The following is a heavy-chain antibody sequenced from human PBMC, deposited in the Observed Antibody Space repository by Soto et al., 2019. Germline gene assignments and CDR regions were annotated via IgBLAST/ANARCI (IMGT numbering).Heavy chain of an antibody. Sequence: ASVKVSCKASGYTFTSYDINWVRQATGQGLEWMGWMNPNSGNTGYAQKFQGRVTMTRNTSISTAYMELSSLRSEDTAVYYCAREGYDFWRGYYLYGWFDPWGQGTLVTVSS. J-gene: IGHJ5*02. CDR2: MNPNSGNT. V-gene: IGHV1-8*01. D-gene: IGHD3-3*01. CDR3: AREGYDFWRGYYLYGWFDP. CDR1: GYTFTSYD.